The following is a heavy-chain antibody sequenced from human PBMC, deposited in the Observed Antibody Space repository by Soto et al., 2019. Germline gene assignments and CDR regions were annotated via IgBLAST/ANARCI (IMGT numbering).Heavy chain of an antibody. CDR1: GFTLSRHA. CDR2: ITGSGGST. D-gene: IGHD2-21*02. V-gene: IGHV3-23*01. J-gene: IGHJ4*02. Sequence: EVQLLESGGALVQPGGSLRLSCAASGFTLSRHAMSWVRQAPGKGLEWVSAITGSGGSTYYADSVKGRFTISRDNSKNTLYLQMNSLIAEDTAVYYCAKVMGAYVTQYYFDYWGQGTLVTVSS. CDR3: AKVMGAYVTQYYFDY.